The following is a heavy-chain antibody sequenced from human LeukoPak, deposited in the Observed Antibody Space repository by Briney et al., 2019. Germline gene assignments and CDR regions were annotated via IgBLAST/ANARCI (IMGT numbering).Heavy chain of an antibody. CDR2: ISYDGSNK. V-gene: IGHV3-30-3*01. J-gene: IGHJ3*02. D-gene: IGHD2-2*01. CDR3: AREAYVPFSAFDI. Sequence: PGGSLRLSCAASGFTFSSYAMHWVRQAPGKGLEWVAVISYDGSNKYNADSVKGRFTFSRDNSKNTLYLQMNSLRAEDTAVYYCAREAYVPFSAFDIWGQGTMVTVSS. CDR1: GFTFSSYA.